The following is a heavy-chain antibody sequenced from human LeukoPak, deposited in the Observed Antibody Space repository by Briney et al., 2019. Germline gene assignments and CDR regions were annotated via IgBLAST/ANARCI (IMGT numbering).Heavy chain of an antibody. D-gene: IGHD2-15*01. V-gene: IGHV1-24*01. CDR3: AREQDIVVVVPPSVDAFGI. Sequence: ASVKVSCKVSGDTLTELSTHWVRQAPGKGLEWMGGFDPEHGEMIYAQKLQGRVTMTGDRSTDTAYMELSRLRSDDTAVYYCAREQDIVVVVPPSVDAFGIWGQGTMVTVSS. J-gene: IGHJ3*02. CDR1: GDTLTELS. CDR2: FDPEHGEM.